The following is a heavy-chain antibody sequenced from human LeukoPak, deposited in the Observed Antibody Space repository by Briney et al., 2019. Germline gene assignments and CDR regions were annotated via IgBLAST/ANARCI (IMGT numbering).Heavy chain of an antibody. D-gene: IGHD5-24*01. CDR1: GFTFSSYS. Sequence: GGSLRLSCAASGFTFSSYSMNWVRQAPGKGLEWVSSISSSSSYIYYADSVKGRFTISRDNAKNSLYLQMNSLRAEDTAVYYCARGSRRDGYNWIDYWGQGTLVTVSS. CDR3: ARGSRRDGYNWIDY. CDR2: ISSSSSYI. J-gene: IGHJ4*02. V-gene: IGHV3-21*01.